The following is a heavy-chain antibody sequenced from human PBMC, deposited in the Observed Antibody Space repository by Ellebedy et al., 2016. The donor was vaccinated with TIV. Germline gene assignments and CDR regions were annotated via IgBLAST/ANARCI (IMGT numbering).Heavy chain of an antibody. D-gene: IGHD4-23*01. CDR1: GYTFTNFG. Sequence: ASVKVSXKASGYTFTNFGISWVRQAPGQGLEWMGWVSPYNGNTNYAQKFQARVTMTTDTSTSTAYMELRGLRSDDTALYFCARDSDYGGVTNHWYFNLWGRGTLVTVSS. CDR3: ARDSDYGGVTNHWYFNL. CDR2: VSPYNGNT. J-gene: IGHJ2*01. V-gene: IGHV1-18*01.